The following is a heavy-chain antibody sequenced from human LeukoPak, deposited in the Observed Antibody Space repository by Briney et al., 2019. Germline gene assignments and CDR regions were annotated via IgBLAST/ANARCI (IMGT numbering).Heavy chain of an antibody. D-gene: IGHD2/OR15-2a*01. CDR1: GFTFSNAW. Sequence: GGSLRLSCAASGFTFSNAWMSWVRQAPGKGLEWVSYISSSGSTIYYADSVKGRFTISRDNAKNSLYLQMNSLRAEDTAVYYCAKAGGGDEYREFDYWGQGTLVTVSS. V-gene: IGHV3-11*01. CDR3: AKAGGGDEYREFDY. CDR2: ISSSGSTI. J-gene: IGHJ4*02.